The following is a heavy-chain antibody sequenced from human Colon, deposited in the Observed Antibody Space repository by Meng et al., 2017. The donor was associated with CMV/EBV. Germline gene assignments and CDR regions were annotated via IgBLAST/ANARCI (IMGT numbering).Heavy chain of an antibody. CDR2: VYYSGTT. CDR3: ARDRGCSSATCPPPGPWFDP. CDR1: GGSFSGYY. J-gene: IGHJ5*02. V-gene: IGHV4-31*11. D-gene: IGHD2-2*01. Sequence: SETLSLTCAVYGGSFSGYYWSWIRQQSGKGLEWIGFVYYSGTTYYNPSLKSRVSISVDTSNNHFSLKLTSVTAAEKAVDFCARDRGCSSATCPPPGPWFDPWGQGILVTVSS.